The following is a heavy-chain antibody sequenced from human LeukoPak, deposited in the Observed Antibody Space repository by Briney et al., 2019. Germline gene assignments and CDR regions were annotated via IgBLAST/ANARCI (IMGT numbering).Heavy chain of an antibody. CDR3: ARNYYGSGSYSDFDY. CDR2: K. D-gene: IGHD3-10*01. J-gene: IGHJ4*02. V-gene: IGHV3-30*15. Sequence: KYYADSVKGRFTISRYNSKNTLYLQMSSLAAEDPPVYYCARNYYGSGSYSDFDYSGQRALVTVSS.